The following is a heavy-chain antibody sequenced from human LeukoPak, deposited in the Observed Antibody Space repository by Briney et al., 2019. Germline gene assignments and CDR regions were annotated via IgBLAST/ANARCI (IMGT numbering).Heavy chain of an antibody. CDR1: GFTVSSNY. Sequence: GVSLRLSCAASGFTVSSNYMSWVRQAPGKGLEWVSVIYSGGSTYYADSVKGRFTISRDNSKNTLYLQMNSLRAEDTAVYYCATKRYCSGGSCGNYWGQGTLVTVSS. J-gene: IGHJ4*02. D-gene: IGHD2-15*01. V-gene: IGHV3-53*01. CDR2: IYSGGST. CDR3: ATKRYCSGGSCGNY.